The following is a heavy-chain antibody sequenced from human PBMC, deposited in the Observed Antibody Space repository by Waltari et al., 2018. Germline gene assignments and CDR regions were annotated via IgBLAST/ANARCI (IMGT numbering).Heavy chain of an antibody. V-gene: IGHV4-38-2*01. Sequence: QVQLQESGPGLLKPSQTLSLTCAVPGSSISSGYYRGSTRQPPGEGLGWIGSIYHSGSTYYNPSLKSRVTISVDTSKNQFSLKLSSVTAADTAVYYCARHSVAGKAPDYWGQGTLVTVSS. CDR1: GSSISSGYY. J-gene: IGHJ4*02. CDR2: IYHSGST. D-gene: IGHD6-19*01. CDR3: ARHSVAGKAPDY.